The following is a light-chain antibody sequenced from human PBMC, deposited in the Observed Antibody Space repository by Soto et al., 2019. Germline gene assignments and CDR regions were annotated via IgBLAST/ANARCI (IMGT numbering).Light chain of an antibody. CDR3: KQYYSYWPIT. Sequence: SPSTLSASVGDRVTITCRVSLTLSNWLAWYQQRPGNAPQLLISDASRLESRGPSRFSRSGAATEFTPTISSLLHADYATYYCKQYYSYWPITFGQGTILDIK. CDR1: LTLSNW. J-gene: IGKJ5*01. CDR2: DAS. V-gene: IGKV1-5*01.